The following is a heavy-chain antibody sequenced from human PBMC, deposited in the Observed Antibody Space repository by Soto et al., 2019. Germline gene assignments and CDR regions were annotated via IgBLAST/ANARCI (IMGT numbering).Heavy chain of an antibody. CDR3: ARVLVVYAPPPDDAFDI. D-gene: IGHD2-8*01. Sequence: QVQLVQSGAEVKKPGASVKVSCKASGYTFTSYGISWVRQAPGQGLEWMGWISAYNGNTNYAQKLQGRVTMTTDTSARTAYMELRSLGSDDTAVYYCARVLVVYAPPPDDAFDIWGQGTMVTVSS. J-gene: IGHJ3*02. V-gene: IGHV1-18*01. CDR2: ISAYNGNT. CDR1: GYTFTSYG.